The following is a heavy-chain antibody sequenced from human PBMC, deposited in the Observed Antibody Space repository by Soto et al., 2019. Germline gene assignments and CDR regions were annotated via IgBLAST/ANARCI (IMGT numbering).Heavy chain of an antibody. V-gene: IGHV4-31*03. CDR3: ARDKYYGPQLDY. Sequence: PSETLSLTCTVSGGSISSGGDYWSWIRQHPGKGLEWIGYIYYSGSTYYNPSLKSRVTISVDTSKNHFSLKLSSVTAADSAVYSWARDKYYGPQLDYWDQGTLVTVSS. CDR1: GGSISSGGDY. J-gene: IGHJ4*01. CDR2: IYYSGST. D-gene: IGHD3-3*01.